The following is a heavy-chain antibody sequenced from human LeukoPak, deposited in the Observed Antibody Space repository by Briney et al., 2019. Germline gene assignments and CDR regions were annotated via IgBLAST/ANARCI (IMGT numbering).Heavy chain of an antibody. CDR1: GGTFSSYA. D-gene: IGHD2-8*01. V-gene: IGHV1-69*05. J-gene: IGHJ1*01. Sequence: SVKVSCKASGGTFSSYAISWVRQAPGQGLEWMGGIIPIFGTANYAQKFQGRVTITTDESTGTAYMELSSLRSEDTAVYYCARALYCTNGVCLEYFQHWGQGTLVTVSS. CDR2: IIPIFGTA. CDR3: ARALYCTNGVCLEYFQH.